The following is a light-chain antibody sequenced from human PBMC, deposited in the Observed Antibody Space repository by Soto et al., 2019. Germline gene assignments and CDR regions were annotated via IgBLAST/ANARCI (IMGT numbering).Light chain of an antibody. V-gene: IGLV1-40*01. J-gene: IGLJ1*01. Sequence: QSVLTQPPSVSGAPGQRVTISCTGSSSNIGADYDVHWYQQLPGTAPKLLIYIGDQRASGVSDRFSGSKSGTSASLAISGLRSDDEADYYCAAWDDNLNAYVFGSGTKLTVL. CDR1: SSNIGADYD. CDR2: IGD. CDR3: AAWDDNLNAYV.